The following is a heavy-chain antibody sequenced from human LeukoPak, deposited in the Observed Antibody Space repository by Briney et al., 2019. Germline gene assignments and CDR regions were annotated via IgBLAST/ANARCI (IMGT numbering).Heavy chain of an antibody. CDR3: ASLPRYDFWA. CDR1: GRSISTTNFY. CDR2: ISYSGAT. D-gene: IGHD3-3*01. J-gene: IGHJ5*02. Sequence: SETLSLTCTVSGRSISTTNFYWGCIRQPPGKGLEWIGSISYSGATYYNPSLKSRLTVSADTSKKEVSLRLSSVTAADTAVYYCASLPRYDFWAWGQGNLVIVSS. V-gene: IGHV4-39*01.